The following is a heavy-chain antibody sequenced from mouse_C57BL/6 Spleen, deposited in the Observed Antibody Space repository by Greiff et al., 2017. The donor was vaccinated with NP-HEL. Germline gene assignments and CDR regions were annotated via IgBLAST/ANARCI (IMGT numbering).Heavy chain of an antibody. J-gene: IGHJ4*01. CDR2: IYPGDGDT. Sequence: QVQLKQSGPELVKPGASVKISCKASGYAFSSSWMNWVKQRPGKGLEWIGRIYPGDGDTNYNGKFKGKATLTADKSSSTAYMQLSSLTSEDSAVYFCARGGYDGAMDYWGQGTSVTVSS. V-gene: IGHV1-82*01. CDR3: ARGGYDGAMDY. D-gene: IGHD2-2*01. CDR1: GYAFSSSW.